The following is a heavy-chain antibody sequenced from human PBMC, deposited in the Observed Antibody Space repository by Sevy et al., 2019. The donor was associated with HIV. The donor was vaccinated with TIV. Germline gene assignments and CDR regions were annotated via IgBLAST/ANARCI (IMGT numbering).Heavy chain of an antibody. CDR1: GFTFSSYD. J-gene: IGHJ4*02. Sequence: GGSLGLSCAASGFTFSSYDMHWVRQVTGKGLEWVSGIGTASDTYYEDSVKGRFTISRDNAENSLYLQMNSLGAGDTAVYYCTRVGRGTIWHGFDSWGQGTLVTVSS. CDR3: TRVGRGTIWHGFDS. V-gene: IGHV3-13*01. CDR2: IGTASDT. D-gene: IGHD5-12*01.